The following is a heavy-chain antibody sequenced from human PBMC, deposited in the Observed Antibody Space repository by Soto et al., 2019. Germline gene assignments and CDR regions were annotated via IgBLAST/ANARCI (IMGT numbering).Heavy chain of an antibody. CDR3: ARTNAFHI. Sequence: QLQESGPGLVKASETLSLTCTVSGGSISSDYWSWIRQPPGKGLEWIGYIYFSGGTNYNPSLKSRVTISVDRSKNQLSLRLTSVTAADTAVYYCARTNAFHIWGQGTMVTVS. J-gene: IGHJ3*02. V-gene: IGHV4-59*01. CDR1: GGSISSDY. CDR2: IYFSGGT.